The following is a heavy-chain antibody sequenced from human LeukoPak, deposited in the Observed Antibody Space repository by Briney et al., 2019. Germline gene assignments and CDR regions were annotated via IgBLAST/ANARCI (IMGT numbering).Heavy chain of an antibody. V-gene: IGHV4-38-2*02. J-gene: IGHJ3*02. Sequence: SETLSLTCSVSGYSISSGYYWGWIRQPPGKGLEWIGSIYHSGSTYYNPSLKSRVTISVDTSKNQFSLKLSSVTAADTAVYHCARYVEMATIPTDAFDIWGQGTMVTVSS. CDR1: GYSISSGYY. CDR3: ARYVEMATIPTDAFDI. CDR2: IYHSGST. D-gene: IGHD5-24*01.